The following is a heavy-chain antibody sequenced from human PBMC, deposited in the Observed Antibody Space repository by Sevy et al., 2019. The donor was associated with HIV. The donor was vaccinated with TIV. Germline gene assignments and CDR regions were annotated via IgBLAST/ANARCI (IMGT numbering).Heavy chain of an antibody. CDR3: ARDKPYTNGVCYSTEYYYGMDV. CDR1: GGSISSYY. CDR2: IYTSGST. Sequence: SEILSLTCTVSGGSISSYYWSWIRQPAGKGLEWIGRIYTSGSTNYNPSLKSRVTMSVDTSKNQCSLKLSSVTIADTAVYYCARDKPYTNGVCYSTEYYYGMDVWGQGTTVTVSS. J-gene: IGHJ6*02. D-gene: IGHD2-8*01. V-gene: IGHV4-4*07.